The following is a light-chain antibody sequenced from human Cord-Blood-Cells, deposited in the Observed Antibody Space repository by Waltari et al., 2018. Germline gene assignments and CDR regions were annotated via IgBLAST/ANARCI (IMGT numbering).Light chain of an antibody. V-gene: IGKV2-28*01. Sequence: DIVMTQSPLYLPVTPGEPASFSCRSSQSLLLSNGYNYLDWYLQKPGQSPQLLIYLGSNRASGVPDRFNGSGSGTDFTLKISRVEAEDVGVYYCMQALQTPWTFGQGTKVEIK. J-gene: IGKJ1*01. CDR3: MQALQTPWT. CDR2: LGS. CDR1: QSLLLSNGYNY.